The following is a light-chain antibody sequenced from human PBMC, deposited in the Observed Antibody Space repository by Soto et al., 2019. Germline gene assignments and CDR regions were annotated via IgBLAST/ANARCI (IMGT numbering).Light chain of an antibody. V-gene: IGKV1-5*01. J-gene: IGKJ1*01. CDR3: QHHNSYSQT. Sequence: DIQLTQSPPTLSASVGDRVTITCRASQSIRYYLAWYQQMPGKAPKLLIYGASSLQSGVPSRFSGSGSGTEFTLTISSLQPDDFATYFCQHHNSYSQTFGQGTKLDI. CDR2: GAS. CDR1: QSIRYY.